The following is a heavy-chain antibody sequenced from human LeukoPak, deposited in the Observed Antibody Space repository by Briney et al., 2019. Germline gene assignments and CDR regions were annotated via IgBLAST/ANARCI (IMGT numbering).Heavy chain of an antibody. D-gene: IGHD5-18*01. CDR1: GFTLSSYW. Sequence: GGSLRLSCAASGFTLSSYWMHWVRQAPGKGLEWVSVIYSGGSTYYADSVKGRFTISRDNSKNTLYLQMNSLRAEDTAVYYCARTVGYSYGFFDYWGQGTLVTVSS. CDR3: ARTVGYSYGFFDY. V-gene: IGHV3-53*01. J-gene: IGHJ4*02. CDR2: IYSGGST.